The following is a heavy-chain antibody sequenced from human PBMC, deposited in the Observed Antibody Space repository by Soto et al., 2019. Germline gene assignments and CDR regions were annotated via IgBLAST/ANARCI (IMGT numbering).Heavy chain of an antibody. CDR3: AKSRGLDYYYYMDV. J-gene: IGHJ6*03. Sequence: SLRLSCAASGFTFDDYAMHWVRQAPGKGLEWVSGISWNSGSIGYADSVKGRFTISRDNAKNSLYLQMKSLRAEDTALYYCAKSRGLDYYYYMDVWGKGTTVTVSS. V-gene: IGHV3-9*01. CDR2: ISWNSGSI. CDR1: GFTFDDYA.